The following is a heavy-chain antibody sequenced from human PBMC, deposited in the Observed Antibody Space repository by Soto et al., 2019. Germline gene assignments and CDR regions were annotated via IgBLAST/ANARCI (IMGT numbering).Heavy chain of an antibody. J-gene: IGHJ5*02. CDR2: FDPEDGET. CDR1: GYTLTELS. V-gene: IGHV1-24*01. CDR3: ATLDYYCSSTSCNNWFDP. Sequence: ASVKVSCKVSGYTLTELSMHWVRQAPGKGLEWMGGFDPEDGETIYAQKFQGRVTVTEDTSTDTAYMELSSLRSEDTAVYYCATLDYYCSSTSCNNWFDPWGQGTLVTVSS. D-gene: IGHD2-2*01.